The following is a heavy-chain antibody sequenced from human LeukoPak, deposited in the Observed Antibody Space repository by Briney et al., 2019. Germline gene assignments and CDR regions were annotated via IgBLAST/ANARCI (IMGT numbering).Heavy chain of an antibody. CDR1: GYTFTSYA. J-gene: IGHJ6*02. V-gene: IGHV7-4-1*02. Sequence: GASVKVSCKASGYTFTSYAMNWVRQAPGQGLEWMGWINTNTGNPTYAQGFTGRFVFSLDTSVSTAYLQISSLKAEDTAVYYCAIHPEIGIEQQLDYYYYGMDVWGQGTTVTVSS. CDR3: AIHPEIGIEQQLDYYYYGMDV. CDR2: INTNTGNP. D-gene: IGHD6-13*01.